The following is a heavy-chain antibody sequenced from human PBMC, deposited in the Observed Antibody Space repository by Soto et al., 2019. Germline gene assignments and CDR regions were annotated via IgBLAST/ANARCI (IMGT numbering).Heavy chain of an antibody. J-gene: IGHJ4*02. CDR1: GFTFSSAW. CDR3: AKDAATPLGYCSGGSCYGLDY. D-gene: IGHD2-15*01. V-gene: IGHV3-30*18. Sequence: GGSLRLSCAASGFTFSSAWMNWVRQAPGKGLEWVAVISYDGSNKYYADSVKGRFTISRDNSKNTLYLQMNSLRAEDTAVYYCAKDAATPLGYCSGGSCYGLDYWGQGT. CDR2: ISYDGSNK.